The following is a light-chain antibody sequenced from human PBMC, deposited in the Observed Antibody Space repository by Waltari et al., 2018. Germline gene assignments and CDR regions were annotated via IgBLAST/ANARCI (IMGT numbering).Light chain of an antibody. CDR1: QSLFYSSKNRNY. V-gene: IGKV4-1*01. J-gene: IGKJ1*01. CDR3: HKYNNSRWT. Sequence: DIVMTQSPDSLPLSLGERATINFKCNQSLFYSSKNRNYLAWYQQKPGQPPKMIIYWASARKSGVADRFHGSGPKTDFTVNIRGLQAEDVAVYYCHKYNNSRWTDGQGTEVEI. CDR2: WAS.